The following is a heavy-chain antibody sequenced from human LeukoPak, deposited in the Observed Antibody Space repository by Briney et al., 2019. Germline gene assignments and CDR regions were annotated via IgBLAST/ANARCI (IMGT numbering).Heavy chain of an antibody. J-gene: IGHJ4*02. CDR3: AGHHPRNTVDF. D-gene: IGHD2/OR15-2a*01. CDR2: INHSGST. Sequence: KPSETLSLTCAVYGGSLSGYYWNWIRQPPGKGLEWIGQINHSGSTNYNPSLKSRVAMSADTSTNQVSLKLSSVTAADTAVYYCAGHHPRNTVDFWGQGTLVTVSS. V-gene: IGHV4-34*01. CDR1: GGSLSGYY.